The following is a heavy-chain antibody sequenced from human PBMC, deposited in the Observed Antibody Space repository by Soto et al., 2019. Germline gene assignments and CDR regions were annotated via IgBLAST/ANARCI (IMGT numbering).Heavy chain of an antibody. CDR1: GGSISSGGYS. J-gene: IGHJ5*02. Sequence: QLQLQESGSGLVKPSQTLSLTCAVSGGSISSGGYSWSWIRQPPGKGLEWIGYIYHSGSTYYNPSLKGRVTTSVDRSKNRLSLKLSSVTAEDTAVSYGASVPGPWGQGTLVTVSS. CDR2: IYHSGST. CDR3: ASVPGP. V-gene: IGHV4-30-2*01.